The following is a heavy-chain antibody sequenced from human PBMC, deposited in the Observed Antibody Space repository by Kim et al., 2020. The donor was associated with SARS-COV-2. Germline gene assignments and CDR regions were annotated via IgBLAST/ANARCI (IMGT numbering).Heavy chain of an antibody. CDR2: INHSGST. CDR1: GGSFSGYY. CDR3: ARAPYSGSYSDFGNWFDP. J-gene: IGHJ5*02. D-gene: IGHD1-26*01. Sequence: SETLSLTCAVYGGSFSGYYWSWIRQPPGKGLEWIGEINHSGSTNYNPSLKSRVTISVDTYKNQFSLKLSSVTAADTAVYYCARAPYSGSYSDFGNWFDPWGQGTLVTVSS. V-gene: IGHV4-34*01.